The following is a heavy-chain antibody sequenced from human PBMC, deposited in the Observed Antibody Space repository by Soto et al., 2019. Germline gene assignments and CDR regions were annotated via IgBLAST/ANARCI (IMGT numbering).Heavy chain of an antibody. CDR2: ISSTTNYI. Sequence: GSLRLSCAASGFTFTRYSMNWVRQAPGKGLEWVSSISSTTNYIYYADSVKGRFTISRDNSKNTLYLQMNSLRAEDTAVYYRAREGRLWFGEPPYGMDVWGQGTTVTVSS. CDR3: AREGRLWFGEPPYGMDV. V-gene: IGHV3-21*01. J-gene: IGHJ6*02. D-gene: IGHD3-10*01. CDR1: GFTFTRYS.